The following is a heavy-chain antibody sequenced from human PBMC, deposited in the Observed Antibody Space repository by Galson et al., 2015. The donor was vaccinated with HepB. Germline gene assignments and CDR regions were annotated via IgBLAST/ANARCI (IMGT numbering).Heavy chain of an antibody. CDR3: ARHGALSPIDY. D-gene: IGHD1-26*01. V-gene: IGHV4-39*01. Sequence: SETLSLTCTVSGDSISSSYYYWGWIRQPPGKGLEWIGSIYYSGSTYYNPSLKSRVIISVDTSKNQFSLKLSSVTAADTAVFYCARHGALSPIDYWGQGTLVTVSS. CDR1: GDSISSSYYY. J-gene: IGHJ4*02. CDR2: IYYSGST.